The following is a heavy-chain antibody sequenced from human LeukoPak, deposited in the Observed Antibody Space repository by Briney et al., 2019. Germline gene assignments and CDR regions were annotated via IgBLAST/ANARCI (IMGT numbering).Heavy chain of an antibody. CDR3: GREVYGDSSFDY. CDR1: GYSFSDNY. CDR2: INPSSGGT. D-gene: IGHD4-17*01. Sequence: ASLKASCTPSGYSFSDNYMHWVRQTPGQGLEWMGWINPSSGGTDYAQKFQGRVTMTRDTSISTAYLELSRLRSDDTAVYYCGREVYGDSSFDYWGQGTLVTVSS. V-gene: IGHV1-2*02. J-gene: IGHJ4*02.